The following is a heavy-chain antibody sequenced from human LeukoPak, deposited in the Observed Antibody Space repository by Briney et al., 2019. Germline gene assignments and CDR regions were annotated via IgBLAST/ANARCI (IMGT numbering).Heavy chain of an antibody. V-gene: IGHV5-51*01. CDR2: IYPSDSDT. J-gene: IGHJ6*03. CDR3: ARRSSGSYSVGGYYYYMDV. D-gene: IGHD1-26*01. Sequence: EECLKISCKGSRYSFTSYWIGRVRQMTGKGLERIGIIYPSDSDTRYIPSFQGHVTISPDKTISTAYLQWSSLNTSDTAMYSCARRSSGSYSVGGYYYYMDVWGEGTTVTVSS. CDR1: RYSFTSYW.